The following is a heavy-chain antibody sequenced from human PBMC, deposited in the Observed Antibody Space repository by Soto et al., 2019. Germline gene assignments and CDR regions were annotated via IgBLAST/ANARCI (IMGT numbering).Heavy chain of an antibody. CDR2: IYYSGST. CDR3: ARRYGSSFDY. D-gene: IGHD1-1*01. Sequence: QVQLQESGPGLVKPSETLSLTCTVSGGSISSYYWSWIRQPPGKGLEWIGYIYYSGSTNYNPSLKSRAPISVDTSKNQFSLKLSSVTAADTAVYYCARRYGSSFDYWGQGTLVTVSS. CDR1: GGSISSYY. V-gene: IGHV4-59*08. J-gene: IGHJ4*02.